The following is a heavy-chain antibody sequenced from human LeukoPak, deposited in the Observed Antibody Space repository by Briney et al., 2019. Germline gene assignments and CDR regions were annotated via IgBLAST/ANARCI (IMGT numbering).Heavy chain of an antibody. CDR2: MNPNSGNT. CDR1: GYTFTSYD. J-gene: IGHJ5*02. CDR3: ARETQQWLATYNWFDP. D-gene: IGHD6-19*01. V-gene: IGHV1-8*01. Sequence: ASVKVSCKASGYTFTSYDINWVRQATGQGLEWMGWMNPNSGNTGYAQKFQGRVTMTRNTSISTAYMELSSLRSEDTAVYYCARETQQWLATYNWFDPWGQGTLVTVSS.